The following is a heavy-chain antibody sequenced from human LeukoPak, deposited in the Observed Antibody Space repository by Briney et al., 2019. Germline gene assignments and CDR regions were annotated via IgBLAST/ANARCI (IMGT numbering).Heavy chain of an antibody. Sequence: GGSLRLSCAASGFTFSSYEMNWVRQAPGKGLEWVSYISGSSSTIYYADSVKGRFTISRDNAKNSLYLQMNSLRAEATGVYYCVISSGWKGGYYFDFWGQGTLVTVSA. J-gene: IGHJ4*02. CDR2: ISGSSSTI. V-gene: IGHV3-48*03. D-gene: IGHD6-19*01. CDR3: VISSGWKGGYYFDF. CDR1: GFTFSSYE.